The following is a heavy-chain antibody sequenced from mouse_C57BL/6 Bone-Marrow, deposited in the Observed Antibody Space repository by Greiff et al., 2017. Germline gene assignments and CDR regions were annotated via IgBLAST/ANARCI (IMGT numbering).Heavy chain of an antibody. CDR2: IYPRSGNT. J-gene: IGHJ3*01. CDR1: GYTFTSYG. V-gene: IGHV1-81*01. CDR3: ARDRDCSCFAY. D-gene: IGHD6-1*01. Sequence: QVQLQQSGAELARPGASVKLSCKASGYTFTSYGISWVKQRTGQGLEWIGEIYPRSGNTYYNEKFQGKATLTADKSSSTAYMELRSLTSEDAAVDFYARDRDCSCFAYWGQGTLVTVSA.